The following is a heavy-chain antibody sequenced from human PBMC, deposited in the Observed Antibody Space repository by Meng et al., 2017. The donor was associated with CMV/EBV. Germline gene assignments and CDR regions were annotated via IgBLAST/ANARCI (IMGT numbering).Heavy chain of an antibody. CDR2: IYTSGST. CDR1: GGSISSGSYY. J-gene: IGHJ4*02. CDR3: ACWYYYDSSGYQDY. Sequence: QGQLPESGPGLVKPSQTLSLTCTVSGGSISSGSYYWSWIRPPAGKGLEWIGRIYTSGSTNYNPSLKSRVTISVDTSKNQFSLKLSSVTAADTAVYYCACWYYYDSSGYQDYWGQGTLVTVSS. V-gene: IGHV4-61*02. D-gene: IGHD3-22*01.